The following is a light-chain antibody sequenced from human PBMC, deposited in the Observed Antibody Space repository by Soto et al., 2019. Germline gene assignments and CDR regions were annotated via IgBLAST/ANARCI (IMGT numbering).Light chain of an antibody. CDR3: QQSYSTPQIT. J-gene: IGKJ3*01. Sequence: XXGDTVTITCRASQDIGTFLNWYQQKPGKAPKLLXXAASXLLSGVSSRFSGSGSGTDFTLTISSLQPEDFATYYCQQSYSTPQITFGPGTKVDMK. V-gene: IGKV1-39*01. CDR2: AAS. CDR1: QDIGTF.